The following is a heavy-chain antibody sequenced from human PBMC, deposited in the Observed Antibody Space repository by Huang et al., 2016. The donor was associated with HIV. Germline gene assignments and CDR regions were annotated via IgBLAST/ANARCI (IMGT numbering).Heavy chain of an antibody. CDR1: GESPGTYY. D-gene: IGHD3-10*01. CDR2: VNDGGDI. CDR3: ARRFRVAATRKWFDP. V-gene: IGHV4-34*01. J-gene: IGHJ5*02. Sequence: QVQLQQWGAGLLKPSETLALTCAVYGESPGTYYWAWIRRPPGKGLQWIGEVNDGGDINYNPSLESRVTISVDTSRNQVSLTLTSMTAADTATYYCARRFRVAATRKWFDPWGQGTLVIVSS.